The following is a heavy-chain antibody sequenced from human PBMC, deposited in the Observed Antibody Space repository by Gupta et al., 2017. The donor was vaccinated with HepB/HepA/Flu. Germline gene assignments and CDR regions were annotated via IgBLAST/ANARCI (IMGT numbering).Heavy chain of an antibody. J-gene: IGHJ4*02. CDR2: ISGSGGST. CDR1: GFTFSSYA. D-gene: IGHD2-2*01. V-gene: IGHV3-23*01. CDR3: AKDDLVVVPAAMSLDY. Sequence: EVQLLESGGGLVQPGGSLRLSCAASGFTFSSYAMSWVRPAPGKGLEWVSAISGSGGSTYYADSVKGRFTISRDNSKNTLYLQMNSLRAEDTAVYYCAKDDLVVVPAAMSLDYWGQGTLVTVSS.